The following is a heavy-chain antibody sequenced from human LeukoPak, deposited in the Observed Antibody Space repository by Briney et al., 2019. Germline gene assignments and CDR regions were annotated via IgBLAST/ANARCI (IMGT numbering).Heavy chain of an antibody. V-gene: IGHV3-33*01. D-gene: IGHD2-21*02. CDR1: GFTFSSYG. Sequence: GGSLRLSCAASGFTFSSYGMHWVREAPGKGLVWVAVIWYDGSNKYYADSVKGRFTISRDNSKNTLSLQMNSLRAEDTAVYYCARGGGDFVFRYGMDVWGQGTTVTVSS. CDR3: ARGGGDFVFRYGMDV. J-gene: IGHJ6*02. CDR2: IWYDGSNK.